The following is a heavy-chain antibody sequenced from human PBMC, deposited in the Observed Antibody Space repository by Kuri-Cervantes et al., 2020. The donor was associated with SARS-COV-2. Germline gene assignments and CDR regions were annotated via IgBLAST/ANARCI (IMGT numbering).Heavy chain of an antibody. CDR3: ASGGITMIVVAHPFDY. Sequence: SVKVSCKASGGTFSSYAISWVRQAPGQGLEWMGRIIPIFGMANYAQKFQGRVTITADKSTSTAYMELSSLRSEDTAVYHCASGGITMIVVAHPFDYWGQGTLVTVSS. V-gene: IGHV1-69*04. J-gene: IGHJ4*02. D-gene: IGHD3-22*01. CDR2: IIPIFGMA. CDR1: GGTFSSYA.